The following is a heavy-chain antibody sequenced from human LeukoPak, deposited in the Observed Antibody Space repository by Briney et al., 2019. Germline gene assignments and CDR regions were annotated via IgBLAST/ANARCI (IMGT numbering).Heavy chain of an antibody. Sequence: PGVSLRLSCAASGFTFTSSAMSWVRQAPGKGLEWVSAISGSGAGTYYADSVKGRFTISRDNSKNTLFLQMNSLRAEDTAVYYCAKDARRTNGWYFFDYWGQGTLVTVSS. CDR3: AKDARRTNGWYFFDY. V-gene: IGHV3-23*01. J-gene: IGHJ4*02. CDR1: GFTFTSSA. CDR2: ISGSGAGT. D-gene: IGHD6-19*01.